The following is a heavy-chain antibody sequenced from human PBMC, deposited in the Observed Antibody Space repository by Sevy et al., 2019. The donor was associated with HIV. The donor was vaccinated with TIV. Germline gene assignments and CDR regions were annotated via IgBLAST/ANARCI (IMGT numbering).Heavy chain of an antibody. CDR3: ARQYSGSFYH. CDR2: IYYTGHT. V-gene: IGHV4-39*01. CDR1: SGSISNSNYY. J-gene: IGHJ5*02. D-gene: IGHD1-26*01. Sequence: SETLSLTCTVSSGSISNSNYYWGWIRQPPGKGLEWIGTIYYTGHTNYNPSLKSRVTISLDTSKNQFSLKLNSVTAADTAVFYCARQYSGSFYHWGQGVLVTVSS.